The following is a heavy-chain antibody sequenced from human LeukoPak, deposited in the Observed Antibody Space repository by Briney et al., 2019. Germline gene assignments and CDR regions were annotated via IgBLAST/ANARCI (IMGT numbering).Heavy chain of an antibody. CDR3: ARDQRASPAAADY. CDR1: GFTFSSYS. D-gene: IGHD2-15*01. J-gene: IGHJ4*02. V-gene: IGHV3-23*01. Sequence: GGSLRLSCAASGFTFSSYSMSWVRQAPGKGLEWVSAISGSGDDTYYVDSVKGRLTISRDNSKKMLYLQMNSLRAEDTAVYYCARDQRASPAAADYWGQGTLVIVSS. CDR2: ISGSGDDT.